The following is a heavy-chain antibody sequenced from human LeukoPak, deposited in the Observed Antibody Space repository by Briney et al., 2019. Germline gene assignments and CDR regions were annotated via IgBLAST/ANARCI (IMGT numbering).Heavy chain of an antibody. Sequence: ASETLSLTCTVSGASISSGSYYWSWIRQPAGKGLEWIGRIYTSGSTNYNPSLKSRVTISVDTSKNQFSLKLSSVTAADTAVYYCARFPPTYYYDSSGYYPNAFDIWGQGTMVTVSS. CDR2: IYTSGST. V-gene: IGHV4-61*02. CDR1: GASISSGSYY. J-gene: IGHJ3*02. CDR3: ARFPPTYYYDSSGYYPNAFDI. D-gene: IGHD3-22*01.